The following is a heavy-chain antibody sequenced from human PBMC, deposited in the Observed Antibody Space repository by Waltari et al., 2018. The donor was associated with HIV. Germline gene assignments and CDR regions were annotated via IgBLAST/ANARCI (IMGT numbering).Heavy chain of an antibody. J-gene: IGHJ6*02. Sequence: QVQLVQSGAEVKKPGSSVKVSCKASGGTFSSYAISWVRQAPGQGLEWMGGFIPIFGTANYAQKFQGRVTITADESTSTAYMELSSLRSEDTAVYYCARYDFWSGYNYYYYGMDVWGQGTTVTVSS. CDR2: FIPIFGTA. CDR1: GGTFSSYA. D-gene: IGHD3-3*01. V-gene: IGHV1-69*01. CDR3: ARYDFWSGYNYYYYGMDV.